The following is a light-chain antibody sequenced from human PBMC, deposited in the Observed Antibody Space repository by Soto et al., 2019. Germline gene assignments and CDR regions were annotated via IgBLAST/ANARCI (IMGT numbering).Light chain of an antibody. J-gene: IGLJ2*01. CDR3: SSYTASSTLV. CDR1: NSDIGTYNY. V-gene: IGLV2-14*01. Sequence: QSVLTQPASVSGSPGQSITISCSGTNSDIGTYNYVSWYQQHPGKAPKLMIYEVSNRPSGVSDRFSGSKSGKTASLTISGLQAEDEADYYCSSYTASSTLVFGGGTKVTVL. CDR2: EVS.